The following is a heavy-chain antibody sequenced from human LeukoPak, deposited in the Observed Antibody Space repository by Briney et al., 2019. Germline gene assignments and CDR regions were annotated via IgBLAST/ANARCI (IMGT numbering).Heavy chain of an antibody. CDR3: ARRRDYYDSSGYSSYYYGMDV. CDR2: IYPGDSDT. Sequence: GESLKISCNGSGYRFTSYWIGWVRHITGQGLEWMGIIYPGDSDTRYSPSFQGQVTFSADKSISTAYLQWSSLKASDTAMYYCARRRDYYDSSGYSSYYYGMDVWGQGTMVTVSS. D-gene: IGHD3-22*01. CDR1: GYRFTSYW. J-gene: IGHJ6*02. V-gene: IGHV5-51*01.